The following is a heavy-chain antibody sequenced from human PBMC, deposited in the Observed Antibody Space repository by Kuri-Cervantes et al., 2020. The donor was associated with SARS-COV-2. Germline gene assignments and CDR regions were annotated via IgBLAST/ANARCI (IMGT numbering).Heavy chain of an antibody. CDR2: IRGDGGGT. CDR3: AKDLINGDWDIAVVVAAPVAFDI. D-gene: IGHD2-15*01. J-gene: IGHJ3*02. Sequence: GGSLRLSCAASGFTFSSYAMSWVRQAPGRGLEWVSAIRGDGGGTYYAATVKGRFTVSRDNSKNTLYLQMTSLRAEDTAVYYCAKDLINGDWDIAVVVAAPVAFDIWGQGTMVTVSS. V-gene: IGHV3-23*01. CDR1: GFTFSSYA.